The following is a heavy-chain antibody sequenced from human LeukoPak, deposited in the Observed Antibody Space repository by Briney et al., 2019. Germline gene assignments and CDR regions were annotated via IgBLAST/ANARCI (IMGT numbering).Heavy chain of an antibody. Sequence: PGGSLRLSCAASGFTFSTYSMNWVRQAPGKGLEWVSYISSGGSTIYYADSVKGRFTISRDNAKNSLYLQMNSLRAEDTAVYYCARNGGTYYRSDYWGQGTLVTVSS. CDR2: ISSGGSTI. CDR3: ARNGGTYYRSDY. V-gene: IGHV3-48*04. D-gene: IGHD1-26*01. J-gene: IGHJ4*02. CDR1: GFTFSTYS.